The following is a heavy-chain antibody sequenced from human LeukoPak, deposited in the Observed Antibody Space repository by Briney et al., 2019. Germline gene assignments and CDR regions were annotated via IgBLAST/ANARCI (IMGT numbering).Heavy chain of an antibody. CDR2: ISYDGSNK. V-gene: IGHV3-30*04. Sequence: GGSLRLSCAASGFTFSSYAMHWVRQAPGKGLEWVAVISYDGSNKYYADSVKGRFTISRDNSKNTLYLQMNSLRAEDTAVYYCAKDSSSWYRDPYYFDYWGQGTLVTVSS. CDR1: GFTFSSYA. D-gene: IGHD6-13*01. CDR3: AKDSSSWYRDPYYFDY. J-gene: IGHJ4*02.